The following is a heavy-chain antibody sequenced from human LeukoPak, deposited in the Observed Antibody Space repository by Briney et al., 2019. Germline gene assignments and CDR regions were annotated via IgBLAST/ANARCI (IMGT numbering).Heavy chain of an antibody. CDR2: IYYSGST. CDR3: ARGGDYRAPLGY. CDR1: GGSISPYY. D-gene: IGHD3-10*01. Sequence: PSETLSLTCTVSGGSISPYYWSWIRQPPGLGLEWIGYIYYSGSTNYNPSLKSRVTISVDTSKNQFSLKLSSVTAADTAVYYCARGGDYRAPLGYWGQGTLVTVSS. V-gene: IGHV4-59*01. J-gene: IGHJ4*02.